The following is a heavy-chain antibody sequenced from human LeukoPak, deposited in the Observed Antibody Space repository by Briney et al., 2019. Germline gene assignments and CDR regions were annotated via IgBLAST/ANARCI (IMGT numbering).Heavy chain of an antibody. Sequence: PGGSLRLSCAASGFTFSSYAMSWVRQAPGKGLEWVSAISGSGGSTYYADSVKGRFTISRDNSKNTLYLQMNSLRAEDTAVYYCARDGPYYDILTATGTSYFDYWGQGTLVTVSS. D-gene: IGHD3-9*01. J-gene: IGHJ4*02. CDR1: GFTFSSYA. V-gene: IGHV3-23*01. CDR3: ARDGPYYDILTATGTSYFDY. CDR2: ISGSGGST.